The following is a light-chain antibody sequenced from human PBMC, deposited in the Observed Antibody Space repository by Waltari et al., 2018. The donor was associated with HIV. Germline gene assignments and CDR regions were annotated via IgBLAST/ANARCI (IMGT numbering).Light chain of an antibody. CDR1: NIGSKN. CDR2: YDN. CDR3: QVWDSDSDHV. J-gene: IGLJ1*01. V-gene: IGLV3-21*01. Sequence: SYVLTQPPSVSVAAGETATITCAGNNIGSKNVHWYQQRPGQAPILVIYYDNERPSGIPERFSGSNSGNTATLTIRRVEVADEADYYCQVWDSDSDHVFGPGTEVTVL.